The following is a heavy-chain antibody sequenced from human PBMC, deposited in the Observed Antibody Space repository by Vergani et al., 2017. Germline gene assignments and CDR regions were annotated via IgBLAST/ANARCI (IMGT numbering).Heavy chain of an antibody. Sequence: QVQLQESGPGLVKPSETLSLTCTVSGYSISSGYYWGWIRQPPGKGLEWIGSIYHSGSTYYNPSLKSRVTISGDTSKNQFSLKLSSVTAADTAVYYCARVGIQLWLNDYWGQGTLVTVSS. CDR2: IYHSGST. V-gene: IGHV4-38-2*02. CDR3: ARVGIQLWLNDY. J-gene: IGHJ4*02. D-gene: IGHD5-18*01. CDR1: GYSISSGYY.